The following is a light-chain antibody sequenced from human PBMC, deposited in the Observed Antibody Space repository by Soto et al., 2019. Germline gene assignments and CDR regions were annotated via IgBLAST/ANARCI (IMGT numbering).Light chain of an antibody. CDR2: DAS. CDR1: QGISNY. J-gene: IGKJ5*01. V-gene: IGKV1-33*01. Sequence: DIQMTQSPSSLSASVGDRVTITCRSSQGISNYLAWYQQKPGKAPKLLIYDASNLETGVPSRFSGSGSGTDFTFTISSLQPEDIATYYCQQYDNLPITFGQGTRLEI. CDR3: QQYDNLPIT.